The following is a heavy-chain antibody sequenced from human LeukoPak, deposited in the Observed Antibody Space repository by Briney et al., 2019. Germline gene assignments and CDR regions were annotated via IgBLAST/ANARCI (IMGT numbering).Heavy chain of an antibody. CDR2: IRYDGSNK. CDR3: AGGLRPRINAFDI. Sequence: GGSLRLSCAASGFTFSSYGMHWVRQAPGKGLEWVAFIRYDGSNKYYADSVKGRFTISRDNSKNTLYLQMNSLRAEDTAVYYCAGGLRPRINAFDIWGQGTVVTVSS. V-gene: IGHV3-30*02. D-gene: IGHD2-15*01. J-gene: IGHJ3*02. CDR1: GFTFSSYG.